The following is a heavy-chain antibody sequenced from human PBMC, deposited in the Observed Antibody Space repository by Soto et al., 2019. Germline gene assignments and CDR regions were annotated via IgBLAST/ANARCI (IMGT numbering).Heavy chain of an antibody. J-gene: IGHJ6*02. CDR3: AGWVGGYNWNRRFPHYYYGMDV. CDR1: VFTVSSYA. D-gene: IGHD1-20*01. Sequence: GSLRLACAAPVFTVSSYAMHWVRQAPGKGLEWVAVISYDGSNKYYADSVKGRFTISRDNSKNTLYLQMNSLRAEDTAVYYCAGWVGGYNWNRRFPHYYYGMDVWGQGTTVTVSS. V-gene: IGHV3-30-3*02. CDR2: ISYDGSNK.